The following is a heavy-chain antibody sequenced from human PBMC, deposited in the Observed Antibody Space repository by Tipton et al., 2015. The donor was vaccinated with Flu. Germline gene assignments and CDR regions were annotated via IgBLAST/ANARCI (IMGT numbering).Heavy chain of an antibody. J-gene: IGHJ5*02. D-gene: IGHD3-16*01. CDR3: AGDGGKHGRYNWFDP. CDR1: GYSISSAYY. V-gene: IGHV4-38-2*02. Sequence: TLSLTCTVSGYSISSAYYWGWIRQPPGKGLEWIGTIYHSENTYYNSSLKSRVTISVDTSKNQFSLNLNSVTAADTAVYYCAGDGGKHGRYNWFDPWGQGTPVTVSS. CDR2: IYHSENT.